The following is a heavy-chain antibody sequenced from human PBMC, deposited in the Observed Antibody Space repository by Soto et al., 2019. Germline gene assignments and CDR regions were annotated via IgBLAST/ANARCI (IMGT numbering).Heavy chain of an antibody. CDR2: IYYSGST. V-gene: IGHV4-59*08. CDR1: GGSISSYY. D-gene: IGHD4-17*01. Sequence: QVQLQESGPGLVKPSETLSLTCTVSGGSISSYYWSWIRQPPGKGLEWIGYIYYSGSTNYNPSLKSRVTISVDTSKNQFSLKLSSVTAADTAVYYCARHLTTVTTFYPGYGMDVWGQGTTVTVSS. CDR3: ARHLTTVTTFYPGYGMDV. J-gene: IGHJ6*02.